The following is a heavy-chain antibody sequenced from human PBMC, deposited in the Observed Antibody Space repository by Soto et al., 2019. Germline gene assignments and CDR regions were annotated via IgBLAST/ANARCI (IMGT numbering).Heavy chain of an antibody. CDR2: IYHSGST. CDR1: GCSISSSNW. V-gene: IGHV4-4*02. Sequence: PSETLSLACAVSGCSISSSNWWSWVRQPPGKGLEWIGEIYHSGSTNYNPSLKSRVTISVDKSKNQFSLKLSSVTAADTAVYYCARDRHYYYYGMDVWGQGTTVTVSS. J-gene: IGHJ6*02. CDR3: ARDRHYYYYGMDV.